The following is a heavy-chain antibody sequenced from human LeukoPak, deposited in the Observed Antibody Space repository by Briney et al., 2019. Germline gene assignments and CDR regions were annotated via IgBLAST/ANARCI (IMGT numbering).Heavy chain of an antibody. Sequence: SETLSLTCTVSGGPITNYYWSWIRQPPGKGLVWIGYIHYSGSNKYKSSLKSRVTISVDTSKNQFSLKLSSVTAADTAVYYCAREYRKDYGDSTRDYFDYWGQGTLVTVSS. CDR2: IHYSGSN. D-gene: IGHD4-17*01. V-gene: IGHV4-59*12. J-gene: IGHJ4*02. CDR3: AREYRKDYGDSTRDYFDY. CDR1: GGPITNYY.